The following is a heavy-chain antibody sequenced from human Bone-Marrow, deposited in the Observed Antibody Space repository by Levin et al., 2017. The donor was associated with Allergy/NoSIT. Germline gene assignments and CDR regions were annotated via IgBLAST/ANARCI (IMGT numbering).Heavy chain of an antibody. CDR2: ISYDGSNK. J-gene: IGHJ6*03. V-gene: IGHV3-30*18. D-gene: IGHD6-19*01. CDR3: AKVHSSGWYVRYYYYYMDV. Sequence: GGSLRLSCAASGFTFSSYGMHWVRQAPGKGLEWVAVISYDGSNKYYADSVKGRFTISRDNSKNTLYLQMNSLRAEDTAVYYCAKVHSSGWYVRYYYYYMDVWGKGTTVTVSS. CDR1: GFTFSSYG.